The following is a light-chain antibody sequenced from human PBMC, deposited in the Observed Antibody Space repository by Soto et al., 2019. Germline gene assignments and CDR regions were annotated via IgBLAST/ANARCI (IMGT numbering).Light chain of an antibody. V-gene: IGLV1-40*01. CDR1: SSYIGAGYD. CDR2: ANT. J-gene: IGLJ3*02. CDR3: QSYDDSLGGHVM. Sequence: QSVLTQPPSVSGAPGQRVTISCTGSSSYIGAGYDVHWYQQLPGTAPKLLIYANTNRPSGVPDRFSGSKSGTSASLAITGLQAEDEADYYCQSYDDSLGGHVMFGGGTKLTVL.